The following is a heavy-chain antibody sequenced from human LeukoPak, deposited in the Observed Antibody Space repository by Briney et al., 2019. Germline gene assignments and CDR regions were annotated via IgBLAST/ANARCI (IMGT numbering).Heavy chain of an antibody. J-gene: IGHJ4*02. D-gene: IGHD2-8*01. Sequence: SETLSLTCTVSGGSISSSSYYWGWIRQPPGKGLEGIGSIYYCGSTYYNPSRKIRVTISVYTSKNQFSLKLRSVTAADTAVYYCARRLTEYCTKGVCYWFDYWGRGTLVTVS. CDR3: ARRLTEYCTKGVCYWFDY. CDR1: GGSISSSSYY. CDR2: IYYCGST. V-gene: IGHV4-39*01.